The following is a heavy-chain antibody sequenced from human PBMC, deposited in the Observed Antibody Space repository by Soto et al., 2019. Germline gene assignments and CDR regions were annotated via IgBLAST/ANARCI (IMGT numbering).Heavy chain of an antibody. V-gene: IGHV1-18*01. CDR1: GYTFTNYG. J-gene: IGHJ6*02. D-gene: IGHD4-4*01. CDR3: ARPLHGSPSYGMEV. CDR2: ISTSKGDT. Sequence: GASVKVSCKTSGYTFTNYGVAWVRQAPGQGLEWMGWISTSKGDTTYAQKFQGRVTMTTDTSTSTAYMELRSLRSDDTAVYYCARPLHGSPSYGMEVWGQGTTVTVSS.